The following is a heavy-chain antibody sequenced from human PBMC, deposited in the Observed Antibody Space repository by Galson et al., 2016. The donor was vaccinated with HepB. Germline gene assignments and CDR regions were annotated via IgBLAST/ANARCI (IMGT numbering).Heavy chain of an antibody. CDR1: GYTFTSYY. CDR3: ARGGYYDSSGSFRY. D-gene: IGHD3-22*01. CDR2: LNPSGGST. V-gene: IGHV1-46*01. J-gene: IGHJ4*02. Sequence: SVKVSCKASGYTFTSYYIHWVRQAPGQGLEWMGVLNPSGGSTKDAQKFQGRVTMTRDTSTSTVYMELSSLRAEDTAVYFCARGGYYDSSGSFRYWGQGTLVTVSS.